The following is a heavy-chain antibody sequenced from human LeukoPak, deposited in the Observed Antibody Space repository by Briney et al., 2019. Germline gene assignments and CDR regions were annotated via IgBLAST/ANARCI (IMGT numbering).Heavy chain of an antibody. CDR2: INWNGGST. CDR1: GFTFDDYG. J-gene: IGHJ3*02. CDR3: AREGMGSPPNPAFDI. V-gene: IGHV3-20*04. D-gene: IGHD6-13*01. Sequence: TGGSLRLSCAASGFTFDDYGMSWVRQAPGKGLEWVSGINWNGGSTGYADSVKGRFTISRDNAKNSLYLQMNSLRAEDTALYYCAREGMGSPPNPAFDIWGQGTMVTVSS.